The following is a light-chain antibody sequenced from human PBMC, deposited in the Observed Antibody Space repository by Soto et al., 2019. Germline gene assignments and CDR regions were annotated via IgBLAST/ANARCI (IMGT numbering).Light chain of an antibody. V-gene: IGKV3-20*01. CDR2: AAS. CDR3: KNYSSSRWT. CDR1: QSVSSRS. J-gene: IGKJ1*01. Sequence: EIVLKKSHGTLSLSPGARATLSCRASQSVSSRSLAWYQQTPGQATRLLIYAASSRATGIPDRFSGGGSGTDFTLTISRLEPEEFAVYYCKNYSSSRWTVGKGNKVAIK.